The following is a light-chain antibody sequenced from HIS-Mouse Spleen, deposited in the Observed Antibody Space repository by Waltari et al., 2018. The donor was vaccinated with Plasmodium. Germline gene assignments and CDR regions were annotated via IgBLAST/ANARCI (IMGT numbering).Light chain of an antibody. CDR1: NIGSKS. CDR3: QVWDSSSDHVV. V-gene: IGLV3-21*03. CDR2: EDS. Sequence: SYVLTQPPSVSVAPGKTARITCGGNNIGSKSVHWYQPKPGQAPVLAVDEDSDRHSGIPEGFSGSNSGNTATLTISGVEDGDEADDYGQVWDSSSDHVVFGGGTKLTVL. J-gene: IGLJ2*01.